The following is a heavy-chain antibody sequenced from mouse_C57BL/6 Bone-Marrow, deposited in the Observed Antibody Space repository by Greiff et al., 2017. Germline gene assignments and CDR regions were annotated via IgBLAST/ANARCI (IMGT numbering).Heavy chain of an antibody. CDR1: GYTFTSYW. D-gene: IGHD2-4*01. CDR2: IDPSDSYT. V-gene: IGHV1-50*01. Sequence: VQLQQPGAELVKPGASVKLSCKASGYTFTSYWMQWVKQRPGQGLEWIGEIDPSDSYTNYNQKFKGKATLTVDTSSSTAYMQLSSLTSADSAVYYCARRDDYPYFDYWGQGTTLTVSS. CDR3: ARRDDYPYFDY. J-gene: IGHJ2*01.